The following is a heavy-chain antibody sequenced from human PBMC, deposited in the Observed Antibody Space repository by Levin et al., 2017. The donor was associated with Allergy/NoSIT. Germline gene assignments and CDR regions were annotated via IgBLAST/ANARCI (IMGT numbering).Heavy chain of an antibody. CDR2: ISYDGSEK. J-gene: IGHJ4*02. V-gene: IGHV3-30*18. CDR1: KFTFGSYG. D-gene: IGHD3-16*01. Sequence: SCVASKFTFGSYGMHWVRQAPGKGLEWVALISYDGSEKFYADSVQGRFTISRDNSNDILYLEIHGLRPEDTAVYYCAKDAYKHSACWSHMYVDSWGQGTLVTVSP. CDR3: AKDAYKHSACWSHMYVDS.